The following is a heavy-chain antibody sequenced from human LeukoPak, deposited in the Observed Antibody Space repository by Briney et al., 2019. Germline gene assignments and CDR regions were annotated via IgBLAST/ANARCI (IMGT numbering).Heavy chain of an antibody. CDR2: IYYSGST. J-gene: IGHJ3*02. CDR1: GGSISSSSYY. V-gene: IGHV4-39*01. Sequence: SETLSLTCTVSGGSISSSSYYWGWIRQPPGKGLEWIGSIYYSGSTYYNPSLKSRVTISVDTSKNQFSLKLSSVTAADTAVYYCARHPDYYDSSGFAFDIWGQGTMVTASS. D-gene: IGHD3-22*01. CDR3: ARHPDYYDSSGFAFDI.